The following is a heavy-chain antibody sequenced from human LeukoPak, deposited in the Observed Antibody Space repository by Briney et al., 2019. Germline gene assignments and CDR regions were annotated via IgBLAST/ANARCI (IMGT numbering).Heavy chain of an antibody. CDR2: VNHSGTT. J-gene: IGHJ5*02. V-gene: IGHV4-34*01. D-gene: IGHD5-12*01. CDR1: GGSFTDYY. Sequence: SETLSLTCAVYGGSFTDYYWSWIRQTPGKGLEWIGEVNHSGTTNYNPSLKSRVTISVDTSKNQFSLKVTSVTAADTALYYCARAYNGYDSPWGQGTLVTVSS. CDR3: ARAYNGYDSP.